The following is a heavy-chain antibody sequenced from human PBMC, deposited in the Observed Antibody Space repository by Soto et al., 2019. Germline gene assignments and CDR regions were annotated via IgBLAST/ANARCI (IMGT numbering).Heavy chain of an antibody. Sequence: ASVKVSCKASGYTFTSYAMHWVRQAPGQRLEWMGWINAGNGNTKYSQKFQGRVTITRDTSASTAYMELSSLRSEDTALYYCASSYDTGRYYYGMDVWGQGTTVTVSS. D-gene: IGHD3-22*01. CDR3: ASSYDTGRYYYGMDV. CDR2: INAGNGNT. J-gene: IGHJ6*02. V-gene: IGHV1-3*01. CDR1: GYTFTSYA.